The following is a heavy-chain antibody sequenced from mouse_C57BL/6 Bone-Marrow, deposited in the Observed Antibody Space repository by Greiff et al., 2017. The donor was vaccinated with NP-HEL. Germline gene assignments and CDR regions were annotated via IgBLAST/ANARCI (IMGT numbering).Heavy chain of an antibody. V-gene: IGHV1-82*01. J-gene: IGHJ1*03. CDR3: ARNSITTVVARYFDV. CDR2: IYPGDGDT. D-gene: IGHD1-1*01. Sequence: QVQLTQSGPELVKPGASVKISCKASGYAFSSSWMNWVKQRPGKGLEWIGRIYPGDGDTNYNGKFKGKATLTADKSSSTAYMQLSSLTSEDSAVYFCARNSITTVVARYFDVWGTGTTVTVSS. CDR1: GYAFSSSW.